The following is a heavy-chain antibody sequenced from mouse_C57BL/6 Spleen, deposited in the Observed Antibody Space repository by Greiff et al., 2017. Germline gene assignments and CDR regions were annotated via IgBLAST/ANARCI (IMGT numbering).Heavy chain of an antibody. V-gene: IGHV1-9*01. CDR2: ILPGSGST. CDR1: GYTFTGYW. J-gene: IGHJ2*01. D-gene: IGHD2-3*01. CDR3: ARSFSLYDGCYFDY. Sequence: QVQLQQSGAELMKPGASVKLSCKATGYTFTGYWIEWVKQRPGHGLEWIGEILPGSGSTNYNEKFKGKATFTADTSSNTAYMQLSSLSTEDSAIXYCARSFSLYDGCYFDYWGQGTTLTVSS.